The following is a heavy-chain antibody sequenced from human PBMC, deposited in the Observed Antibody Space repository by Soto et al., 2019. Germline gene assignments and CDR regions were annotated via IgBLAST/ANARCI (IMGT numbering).Heavy chain of an antibody. Sequence: SETLSLTCTVSGGSISSYYWSWIRQPPGKGLEWIGYIYYSGSTNYNPFLKSRVTISVDTSKNQFSLKLSSVTAADTAVYYCARDKDWAFDYWGQGTLVTVSS. J-gene: IGHJ4*02. CDR2: IYYSGST. V-gene: IGHV4-59*01. CDR1: GGSISSYY. D-gene: IGHD3-9*01. CDR3: ARDKDWAFDY.